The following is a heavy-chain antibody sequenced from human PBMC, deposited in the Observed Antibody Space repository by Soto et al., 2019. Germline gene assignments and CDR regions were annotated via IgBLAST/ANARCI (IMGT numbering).Heavy chain of an antibody. Sequence: PGGSLRLSCAASGFTSSSYAMHWVRQARGKGLEWVAVIPYEGSNKYYADSVKGRFIISRDNSKSTLYLQMNSLRTEDTAVYYCASEWKHDGLDYWGQGTLVTAPQ. CDR2: IPYEGSNK. V-gene: IGHV3-30-3*01. CDR3: ASEWKHDGLDY. D-gene: IGHD5-18*01. CDR1: GFTSSSYA. J-gene: IGHJ4*02.